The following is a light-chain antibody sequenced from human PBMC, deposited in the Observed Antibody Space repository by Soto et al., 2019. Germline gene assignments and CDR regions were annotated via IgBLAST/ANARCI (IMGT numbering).Light chain of an antibody. J-gene: IGKJ1*01. CDR3: QQYDSSPET. Sequence: EVVLTQSPATLSLSPGEGATLSCRASQSVDSYVAWYHQKPGQAPRLLIYGAFIRATGIPDRFTGSGSGTEFTLSISRLEPEDFAVYYCQQYDSSPETFGQVTKVEIK. V-gene: IGKV3-20*01. CDR1: QSVDSY. CDR2: GAF.